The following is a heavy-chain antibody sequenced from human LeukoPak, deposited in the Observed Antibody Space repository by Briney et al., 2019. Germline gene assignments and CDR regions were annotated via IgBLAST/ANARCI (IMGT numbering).Heavy chain of an antibody. Sequence: SETLSLTCTVSGDSIRSDYWSWIRQPPGKGLEWIGYTSYSGRTNYNPSLKSRVTISLDTSKNQFSLNLTSVTAADTAVYYCAGHIVTTNAVDYWGQGTMVTVSS. CDR1: GDSIRSDY. D-gene: IGHD4-11*01. CDR3: AGHIVTTNAVDY. V-gene: IGHV4-59*08. J-gene: IGHJ4*02. CDR2: TSYSGRT.